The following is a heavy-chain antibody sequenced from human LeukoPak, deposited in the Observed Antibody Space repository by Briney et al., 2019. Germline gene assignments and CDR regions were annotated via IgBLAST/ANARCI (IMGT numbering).Heavy chain of an antibody. Sequence: SQTLSLTCAVSGGSISSGGYSWSWIRQPPGKGLEWIGYIYHSGSTYYNPSLKSRVTISVDRSKNQFSLKLSSVTAADTAVYYCARGFKRYYYDSSGANWFDPWGQGTLVTVSS. V-gene: IGHV4-30-2*01. J-gene: IGHJ5*02. D-gene: IGHD3-22*01. CDR1: GGSISSGGYS. CDR3: ARGFKRYYYDSSGANWFDP. CDR2: IYHSGST.